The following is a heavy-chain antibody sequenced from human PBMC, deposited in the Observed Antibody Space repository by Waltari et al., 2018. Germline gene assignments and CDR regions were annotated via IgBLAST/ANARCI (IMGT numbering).Heavy chain of an antibody. CDR2: ISWNSGSI. J-gene: IGHJ4*02. D-gene: IGHD3-3*01. CDR3: AKVGVVTADY. CDR1: GFTFDAYA. V-gene: IGHV3-9*01. Sequence: EVQLVESGGGLVQPGRSLRLSCAASGFTFDAYAMHWVRQAPGKGLEWVSGISWNSGSIGYADSVKGRFTISRDNAKNSLYLQMNSLRAEDTALYYCAKVGVVTADYWGQGTLVTVSS.